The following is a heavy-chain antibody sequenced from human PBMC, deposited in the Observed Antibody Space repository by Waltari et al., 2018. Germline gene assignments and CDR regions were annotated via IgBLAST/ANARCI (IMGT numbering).Heavy chain of an antibody. CDR2: ISVPDLTT. Sequence: EVQLLESGGGLVQPGGSLRLSCAASGFTFVTSAMTWVRQAQGKGLGWCSGISVPDLTTFYADSWKGRFSISRDNSKKTLYLQINGLTADDTAVYYCAKVAGIAAAEFHFDFWGRGTLVTVSS. CDR1: GFTFVTSA. CDR3: AKVAGIAAAEFHFDF. D-gene: IGHD6-13*01. J-gene: IGHJ4*02. V-gene: IGHV3-23*01.